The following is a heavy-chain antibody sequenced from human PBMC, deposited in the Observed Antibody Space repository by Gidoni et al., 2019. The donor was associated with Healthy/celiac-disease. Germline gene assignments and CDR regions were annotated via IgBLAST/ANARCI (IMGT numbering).Heavy chain of an antibody. D-gene: IGHD1-26*01. J-gene: IGHJ3*02. CDR2: IKQDGSEK. V-gene: IGHV3-7*03. CDR3: ARGLWELGADAFDI. CDR1: GCTCSSYW. Sequence: EVQLVESGGGWVQPGGSLRLSCEASGCTCSSYWMSWVRQAPGKGLEWVANIKQDGSEKYYVDSVKGRFTISSDNAKNSLYLQMNSLRAEDTAVYYCARGLWELGADAFDIWGQGTMVTVFS.